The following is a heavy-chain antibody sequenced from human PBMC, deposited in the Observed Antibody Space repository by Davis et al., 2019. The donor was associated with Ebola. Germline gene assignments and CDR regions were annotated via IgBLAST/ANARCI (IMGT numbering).Heavy chain of an antibody. D-gene: IGHD6-13*01. Sequence: GGSLRLSCAASGFSFSIFAMTWVRQAPGKGLEWVSAISGSGGSTYYAYSVKGRFTISRDSSKNTLYLQMNSLRAEDTAVYYCAKVKYYSTWRGGFDSWGQGTLVTVSS. CDR1: GFSFSIFA. J-gene: IGHJ4*02. CDR3: AKVKYYSTWRGGFDS. V-gene: IGHV3-23*01. CDR2: ISGSGGST.